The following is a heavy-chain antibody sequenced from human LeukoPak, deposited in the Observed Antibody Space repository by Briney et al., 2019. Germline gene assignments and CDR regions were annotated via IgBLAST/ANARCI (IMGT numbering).Heavy chain of an antibody. D-gene: IGHD6-13*01. CDR3: ANNPPQQLAHYYYYYMDV. CDR1: GFTFSSYS. CDR2: ISSSSSYI. V-gene: IGHV3-21*04. J-gene: IGHJ6*03. Sequence: GGSLRLSCAASGFTFSSYSMNWVRQAPGKGLEWVSSISSSSSYIYYADSVKGRFTISRDNSKNTLSLQMNSLRAEDTAVYYCANNPPQQLAHYYYYYMDVWGKGTTVTVSS.